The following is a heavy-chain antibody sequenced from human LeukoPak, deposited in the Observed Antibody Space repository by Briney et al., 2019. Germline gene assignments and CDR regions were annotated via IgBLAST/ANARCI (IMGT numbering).Heavy chain of an antibody. Sequence: ASVKVSCKASGGTFSSSSIGWVRQAPGQGLEWMGGVIPIFGTTDYAQKFRGRVTITADESTSTAYIELSSLGSGDTAVYYCAEGVVRGVKSYHFDYWGQGTLVTVSS. CDR2: VIPIFGTT. J-gene: IGHJ4*02. CDR3: AEGVVRGVKSYHFDY. CDR1: GGTFSSSS. D-gene: IGHD3-10*01. V-gene: IGHV1-69*13.